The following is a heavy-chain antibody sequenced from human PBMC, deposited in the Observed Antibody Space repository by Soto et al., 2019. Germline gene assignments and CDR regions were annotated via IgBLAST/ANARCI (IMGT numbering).Heavy chain of an antibody. J-gene: IGHJ4*02. CDR2: IYYSGST. D-gene: IGHD3-22*01. CDR3: MNSLKTEDTAVYYCTTDPVTMIVVVPSSG. V-gene: IGHV4-31*05. CDR1: GGSISSGGYY. Sequence: SETLSLTCTVSGGSISSGGYYWSWIRQHPGKGLEWIGNIYYSGSTYYNPSLKSRVTISVDTSKNQFSLKLSSVSSVFRLYLQMNSLKTEDTAVYYCTTDPVTMIVVVPSSGWGQGTLVTVSS.